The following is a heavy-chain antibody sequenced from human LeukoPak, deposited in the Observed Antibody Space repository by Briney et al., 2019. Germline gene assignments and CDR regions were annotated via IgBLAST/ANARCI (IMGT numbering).Heavy chain of an antibody. J-gene: IGHJ6*03. CDR3: AKSGSYYYYYYYMDV. CDR1: GFTFSSYV. V-gene: IGHV3-30*04. Sequence: GGSLRLSCAASGFTFSSYVMHWVRQAPGKGLEWVAIISYDGSNEYYADSVKGRFTISRDNSKNTLYLQMNSLRAEDTAVYYCAKSGSYYYYYYYMDVWGKGTTVTISS. CDR2: ISYDGSNE. D-gene: IGHD1-26*01.